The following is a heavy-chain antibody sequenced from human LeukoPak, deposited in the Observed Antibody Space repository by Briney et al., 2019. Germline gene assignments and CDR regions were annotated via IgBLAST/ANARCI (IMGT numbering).Heavy chain of an antibody. CDR2: IYYSGST. V-gene: IGHV4-39*01. CDR3: ASDDGYSLYYFDY. J-gene: IGHJ4*02. CDR1: GGSISSSSYY. Sequence: TSETLSLTCTVSGGSISSSSYYWGWLRQPQGKGLEWIVSIYYSGSTYYNPSLKSRVTISVDTSKNQLSLKLSSVTAADTAVYYCASDDGYSLYYFDYWGRGTLVTVSS. D-gene: IGHD5-18*01.